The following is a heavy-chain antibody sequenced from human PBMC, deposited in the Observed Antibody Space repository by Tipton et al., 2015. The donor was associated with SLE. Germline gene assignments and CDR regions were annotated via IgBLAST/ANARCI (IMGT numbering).Heavy chain of an antibody. J-gene: IGHJ5*02. CDR3: AREYPDYGGNRGWFDP. CDR1: GFTFSSYW. D-gene: IGHD4-23*01. Sequence: SLRLSCAASGFTFSSYWMSWVRQAPGKGLEWVANIKQDGSEKYYVDSVKGRFTISRDNAKNTLYLQINSLRAEDTAVYYCAREYPDYGGNRGWFDPWGQGTLVTVSS. CDR2: IKQDGSEK. V-gene: IGHV3-7*03.